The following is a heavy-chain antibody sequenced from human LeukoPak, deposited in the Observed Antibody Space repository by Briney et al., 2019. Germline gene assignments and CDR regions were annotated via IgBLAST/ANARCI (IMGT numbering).Heavy chain of an antibody. V-gene: IGHV3-30*18. Sequence: SGRSLRLSCAASGFTFSSYGMHWVRQAPGKGLEWVAVISYDGSNKYYADSVKGRFTISRDNSKNTLYLQMNSLRAEDTAVYYCAKMRFAPYGSGSSPWVYWGQGTLVTVSS. D-gene: IGHD3-10*01. CDR1: GFTFSSYG. CDR2: ISYDGSNK. J-gene: IGHJ4*02. CDR3: AKMRFAPYGSGSSPWVY.